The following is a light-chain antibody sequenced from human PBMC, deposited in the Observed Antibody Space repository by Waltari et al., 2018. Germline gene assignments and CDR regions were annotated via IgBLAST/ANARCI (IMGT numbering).Light chain of an antibody. CDR2: LGS. J-gene: IGKJ4*01. CDR1: QSLLHSNGYNY. CDR3: MRALDQLT. V-gene: IGKV2-28*01. Sequence: DIVMTQSPLSLPVTPGEPASISCRSSQSLLHSNGYNYLDWYLQKPGQSPQLLIYLGSNRASGVPDRFSGSGSGTDFTLKISRVEAEDVGVYYCMRALDQLTFGGGTKVEIK.